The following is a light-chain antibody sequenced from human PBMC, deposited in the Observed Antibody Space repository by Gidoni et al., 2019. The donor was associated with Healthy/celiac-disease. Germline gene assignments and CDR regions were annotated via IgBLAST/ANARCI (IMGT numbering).Light chain of an antibody. CDR1: QSVSSSY. J-gene: IGKJ2*01. Sequence: EIVLTQSPGTLSLSPGERATLSCRASQSVSSSYLAWYQQKPGKAPSLLIYGASSRATGIPDRFSGSGSGTDFTLTISRLEPEDFAVYYCQQYGSSPRTFGQGTKLEIK. CDR2: GAS. V-gene: IGKV3-20*01. CDR3: QQYGSSPRT.